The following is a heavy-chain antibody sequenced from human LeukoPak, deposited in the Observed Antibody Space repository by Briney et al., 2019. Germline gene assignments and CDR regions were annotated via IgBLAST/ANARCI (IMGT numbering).Heavy chain of an antibody. Sequence: PGGSLRLSCAASGFTFSDYYMSWIRQAPGKGLEWVSYVSSGSSTIYYADSVKGRFTVSRDNGKRSLYLHMNSLRTEDTAVYYCARDPYRNLYGAFDYWGQGTLVSVSS. CDR1: GFTFSDYY. J-gene: IGHJ4*02. V-gene: IGHV3-11*04. CDR2: VSSGSSTI. CDR3: ARDPYRNLYGAFDY. D-gene: IGHD1-26*01.